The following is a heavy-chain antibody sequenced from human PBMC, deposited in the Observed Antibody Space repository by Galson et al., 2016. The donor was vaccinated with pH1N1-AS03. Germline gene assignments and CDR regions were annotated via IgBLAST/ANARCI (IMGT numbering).Heavy chain of an antibody. CDR3: ARAGIVETVMIGCGGYCYSTDY. J-gene: IGHJ4*02. Sequence: SVKVSCKVSGYTLTAYYIHWVRQAPGQGLEWMGLINPKTEGTYSAQKFQGRVTMTRDTSVSTAYMELTWLTSDDTAVYYCARAGIVETVMIGCGGYCYSTDYWGQGTLVTVSS. D-gene: IGHD2-21*02. CDR2: INPKTEGT. V-gene: IGHV1-2*06. CDR1: GYTLTAYY.